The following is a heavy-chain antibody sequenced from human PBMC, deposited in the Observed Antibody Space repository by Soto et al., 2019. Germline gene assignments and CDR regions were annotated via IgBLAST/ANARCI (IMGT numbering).Heavy chain of an antibody. CDR1: GFTFSSYA. D-gene: IGHD2-15*01. J-gene: IGHJ6*03. CDR3: ANSNSGGSYYYYYMDV. CDR2: ISGSGGST. V-gene: IGHV3-23*01. Sequence: GGSLRLSCAASGFTFSSYAMSWVRQAPGKGLEWVSAISGSGGSTYYADPVKGRFTISRDNSKNTLYLQMNSLRAEDTAVYYCANSNSGGSYYYYYMDVWGKGTTVTVSS.